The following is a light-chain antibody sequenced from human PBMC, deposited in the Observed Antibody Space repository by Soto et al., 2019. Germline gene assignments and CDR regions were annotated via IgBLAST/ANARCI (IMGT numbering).Light chain of an antibody. J-gene: IGKJ1*01. V-gene: IGKV3-15*01. Sequence: EIVMTQSPATLSVSPGERATLSCRASQSVNSNLAWYQQKPGQAPRLLICGASTRSTGIPARFSGSGSGTEFTLAISSLQSEDFAVYYCQQYNNWPPWTFGQGTKVDI. CDR1: QSVNSN. CDR3: QQYNNWPPWT. CDR2: GAS.